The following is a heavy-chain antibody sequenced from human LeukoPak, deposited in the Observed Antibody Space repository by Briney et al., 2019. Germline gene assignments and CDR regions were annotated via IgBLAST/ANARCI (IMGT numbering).Heavy chain of an antibody. CDR1: GYTFTDFG. CDR2: ISAYDGDR. CDR3: ARDLGASTVIFFDY. Sequence: ASVKVSCKASGYTFTDFGISWVRQAPGQGLEWMGWISAYDGDRKYAQKFQGRVTMTTDTSTNTAYMELRSLRSDDTAVYYCARDLGASTVIFFDYWGQGTLVTVSS. V-gene: IGHV1-18*01. D-gene: IGHD4-17*01. J-gene: IGHJ4*02.